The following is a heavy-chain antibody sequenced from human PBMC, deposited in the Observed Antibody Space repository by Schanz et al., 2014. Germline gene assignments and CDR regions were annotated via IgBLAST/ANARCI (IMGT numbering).Heavy chain of an antibody. Sequence: QVQLVESGGGVVQWGGSLRLSCAASGFIFSNYGMHWVRQAPGKGLEWVAFIWSDGSRTYHAESVKGRFTISRDNSRNTLYLQMDSLRDEDTALYYCAKVVASGPTTGPFDPWGQGTLVTVSS. CDR3: AKVVASGPTTGPFDP. D-gene: IGHD1-26*01. J-gene: IGHJ5*02. CDR1: GFIFSNYG. CDR2: IWSDGSRT. V-gene: IGHV3-30*02.